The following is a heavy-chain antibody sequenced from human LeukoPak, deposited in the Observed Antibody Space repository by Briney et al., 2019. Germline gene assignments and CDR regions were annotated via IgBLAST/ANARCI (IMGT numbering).Heavy chain of an antibody. D-gene: IGHD4/OR15-4a*01. V-gene: IGHV3-7*01. Sequence: GGSLRLSCASSGFTFSSYWMSWVRQAPGKGLEWVANIKQDGSEKYYVDSVKGRFTISRGNAKNSLYLQMNSLRAEDTAVYYCASTVLTYYYCGMDVWGQGTTVTVSS. J-gene: IGHJ6*02. CDR1: GFTFSSYW. CDR3: ASTVLTYYYCGMDV. CDR2: IKQDGSEK.